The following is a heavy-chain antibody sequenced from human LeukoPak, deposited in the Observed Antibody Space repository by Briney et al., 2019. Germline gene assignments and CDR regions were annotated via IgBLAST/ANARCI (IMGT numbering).Heavy chain of an antibody. V-gene: IGHV3-30*04. CDR3: ARSPAHSGGSFDY. D-gene: IGHD2-15*01. CDR2: ISYDGSKK. J-gene: IGHJ4*02. CDR1: GFTFSSYA. Sequence: QSGRSLRLSCAASGFTFSSYAMHWVRQAPGKGLEWVAVISYDGSKKYYADSVKGRFTISRDNSKNTLYLQMNSLRAEDTAVYYCARSPAHSGGSFDYWGQGTLVTVSS.